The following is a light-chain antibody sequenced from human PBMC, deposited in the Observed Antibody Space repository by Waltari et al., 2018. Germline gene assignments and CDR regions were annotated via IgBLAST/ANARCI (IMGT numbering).Light chain of an antibody. J-gene: IGLJ3*02. CDR3: YSAADNNLV. CDR2: KDS. V-gene: IGLV3-27*01. Sequence: SYELTQPSSVSVSLGQIAKNTRLGDVLTKTHARWFQQKPAQAPIVMIYKDSERPSGIPERFSGSSSGTTVTLTISGAQVEDEADYYCYSAADNNLVFGGGTKLTVL. CDR1: VLTKTH.